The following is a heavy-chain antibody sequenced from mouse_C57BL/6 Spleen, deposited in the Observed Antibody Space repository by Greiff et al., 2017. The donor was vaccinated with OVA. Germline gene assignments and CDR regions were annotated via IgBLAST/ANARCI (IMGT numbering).Heavy chain of an antibody. CDR2: IRSGGSP. J-gene: IGHJ3*01. CDR1: GFSLTSYG. CDR3: ARRDNTAWFAY. V-gene: IGHV2-2*01. D-gene: IGHD1-3*01. Sequence: QVQLQQSGPGLVQPSQSLSITCTVSGFSLTSYGVHWVRQSPGKGLEWLGLIRSGGSPAYNAPFISSLSISKDNSKSQVFVQMNSLQAEDTAIYYCARRDNTAWFAYWGQGTLVTVSA.